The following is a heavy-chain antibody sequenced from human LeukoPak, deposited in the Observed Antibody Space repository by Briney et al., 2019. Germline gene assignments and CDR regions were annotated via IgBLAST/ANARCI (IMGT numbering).Heavy chain of an antibody. J-gene: IGHJ3*02. CDR1: GGSISSGGNY. CDR3: ARDPPYYDSSGRDDAFDI. V-gene: IGHV4-31*03. CDR2: IYYSGST. Sequence: SETLSLTCTVSGGSISSGGNYWSWIRQHPGKGLEWIGYIYYSGSTYYNPSLKSRVTISLDTSKNQFSLKLTSVTAADTAVYYCARDPPYYDSSGRDDAFDIWGQGTMVTVSS. D-gene: IGHD3-22*01.